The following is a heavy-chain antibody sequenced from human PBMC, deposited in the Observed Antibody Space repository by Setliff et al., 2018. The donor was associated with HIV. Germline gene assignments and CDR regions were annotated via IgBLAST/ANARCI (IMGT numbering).Heavy chain of an antibody. CDR1: GVSFSSSSYY. CDR3: ARHSRAGDIDY. Sequence: SETLSLTCTVSGVSFSSSSYYRGWIRQPPGKGLEWIGSFYYSGSTYYNPSLRSRVTISVDTSKNQFSLRLTSVTAADTAVYYCARHSRAGDIDYWGRGTLVTVSS. V-gene: IGHV4-39*01. D-gene: IGHD3-16*01. J-gene: IGHJ4*02. CDR2: FYYSGST.